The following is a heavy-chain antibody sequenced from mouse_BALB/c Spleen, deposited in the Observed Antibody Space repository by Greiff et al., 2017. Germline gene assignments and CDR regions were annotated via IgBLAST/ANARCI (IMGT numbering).Heavy chain of an antibody. V-gene: IGHV2-9*02. CDR3: ARYDYDGSYYYAMDD. CDR1: GFSLTSYG. Sequence: VKLMESGPGLVAPSQSLSITCTVSGFSLTSYGVHWVRQPPGKGLEWLGVIWAGGSTNYNSALMSRLSISKDNSKSQVFLKMNSLQTDDTAMYYCARYDYDGSYYYAMDDWGQGTSVTVSS. CDR2: IWAGGST. J-gene: IGHJ4*01. D-gene: IGHD2-4*01.